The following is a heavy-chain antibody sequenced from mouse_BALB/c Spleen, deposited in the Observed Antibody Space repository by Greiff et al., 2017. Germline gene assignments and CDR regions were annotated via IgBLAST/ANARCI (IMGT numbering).Heavy chain of an antibody. V-gene: IGHV1S41*01. CDR2: IAPGSGST. CDR3: AMTGAMDD. Sequence: DLVKPGASVKLSCKASGYTFTSYWINWIKQRPGQGLEWIGRIAPGSGSTYYNEMFKGKATLTVDTSSSTAYIQLSSLSSEDSAVYFCAMTGAMDDWGQGTSVTVSS. CDR1: GYTFTSYW. J-gene: IGHJ4*01.